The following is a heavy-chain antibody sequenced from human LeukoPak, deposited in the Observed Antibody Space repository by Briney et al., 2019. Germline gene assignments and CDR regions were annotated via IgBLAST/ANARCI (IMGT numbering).Heavy chain of an antibody. CDR2: IYTSGST. J-gene: IGHJ3*02. CDR1: GGSISSYY. D-gene: IGHD3-22*01. Sequence: PSETLSLTCTVSGGSISSYYWSWIRQPPGKGLEWIGYIYTSGSTNYNPSLKSRVTIPVDTSKNQFSLKLSSVTAADTAVYYCASKGYYYDSSGYYSAFDIWGQGTMVTVSS. V-gene: IGHV4-4*09. CDR3: ASKGYYYDSSGYYSAFDI.